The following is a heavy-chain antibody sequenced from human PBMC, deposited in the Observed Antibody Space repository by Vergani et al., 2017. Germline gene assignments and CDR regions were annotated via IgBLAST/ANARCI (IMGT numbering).Heavy chain of an antibody. Sequence: QLQLQESGPGLVKPSETLSLTCTVSGGSISSSSYYWGWIRQPPGKGLEWIGSIYYSGSTYYNPSLKSRVTISVDTSKNQFSLKLSSVTAADTAVYYCARDVERNWFDPWGQGTLVTVSS. V-gene: IGHV4-39*02. CDR3: ARDVERNWFDP. J-gene: IGHJ5*02. CDR1: GGSISSSSYY. CDR2: IYYSGST.